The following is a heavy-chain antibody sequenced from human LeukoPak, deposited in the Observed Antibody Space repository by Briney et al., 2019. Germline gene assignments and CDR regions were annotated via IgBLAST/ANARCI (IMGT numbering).Heavy chain of an antibody. CDR1: GYTFTSYY. J-gene: IGHJ4*02. V-gene: IGHV1-46*01. Sequence: ASVKVSCKASGYTFTSYYMHWVRQAPGQGLEWMGIINPSGGSTSYTQKFQGRVTMTRDTSTGTVYMELSSLRSEDTAVYYCARGDCSGGSCYSDFDYWGQGTLVTVSS. D-gene: IGHD2-15*01. CDR2: INPSGGST. CDR3: ARGDCSGGSCYSDFDY.